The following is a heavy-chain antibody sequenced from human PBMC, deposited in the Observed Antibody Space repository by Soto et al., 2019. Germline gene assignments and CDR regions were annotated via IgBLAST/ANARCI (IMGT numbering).Heavy chain of an antibody. J-gene: IGHJ4*02. CDR1: GGSVSSGSYY. CDR3: ARVPYDYYDSSGYRYFDY. CDR2: IYYSGST. Sequence: SETLSLTCTVSGGSVSSGSYYWSWIRQPPGKGLEWIGYIYYSGSTNYNPSLKSRVTISVDTSKNQFSLKLSSVTAADTAVYYCARVPYDYYDSSGYRYFDYWGQGTLVTVSS. D-gene: IGHD3-22*01. V-gene: IGHV4-61*01.